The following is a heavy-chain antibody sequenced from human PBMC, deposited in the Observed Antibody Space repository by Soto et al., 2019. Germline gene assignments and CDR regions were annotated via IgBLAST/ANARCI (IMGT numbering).Heavy chain of an antibody. Sequence: PGESLKISCKGSGYSFTSYWIGWVRQMPGKGLEWMGIIYPGDSDTRYSPSFQGQVTISADKSISTAYLQWSSLKASDTAMYYCARHSGEGIAVAGTENYCYYMDVWGKGTTVTVSS. J-gene: IGHJ6*03. CDR1: GYSFTSYW. CDR2: IYPGDSDT. D-gene: IGHD6-19*01. CDR3: ARHSGEGIAVAGTENYCYYMDV. V-gene: IGHV5-51*01.